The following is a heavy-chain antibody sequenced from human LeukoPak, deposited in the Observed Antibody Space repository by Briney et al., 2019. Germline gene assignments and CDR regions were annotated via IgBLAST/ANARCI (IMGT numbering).Heavy chain of an antibody. CDR2: IYYSGST. Sequence: SETLSLTCTVSGGSISSYCWSWIRQPPGKGLEWIGYIYYSGSTNYNPSLKSRVTISVDTSKNQFSLKLSSVTAADTAVYYCARDKYYDFWSGYLQNYYYYMDVWGKGTTVTVSS. D-gene: IGHD3-3*01. CDR3: ARDKYYDFWSGYLQNYYYYMDV. CDR1: GGSISSYC. J-gene: IGHJ6*03. V-gene: IGHV4-59*01.